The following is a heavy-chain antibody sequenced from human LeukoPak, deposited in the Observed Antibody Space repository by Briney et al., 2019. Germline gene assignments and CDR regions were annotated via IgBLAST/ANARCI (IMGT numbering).Heavy chain of an antibody. V-gene: IGHV3-73*01. CDR3: ARYSVENAFDI. Sequence: GGSLRLSCAASGFTFSGSAMHWVRQASGKGLEWVGRIRSKANSYATAYAASVKGRFTISRDDSKNTAYLQTNSLETEDTAVYYCARYSVENAFDIWGQGTKVTVSS. CDR1: GFTFSGSA. J-gene: IGHJ3*02. CDR2: IRSKANSYAT. D-gene: IGHD4-11*01.